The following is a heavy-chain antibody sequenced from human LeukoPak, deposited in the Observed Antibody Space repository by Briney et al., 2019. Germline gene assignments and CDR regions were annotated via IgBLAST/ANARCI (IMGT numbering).Heavy chain of an antibody. Sequence: GASVKVSCKASGYTFTAYGISWLRQAPGQRPEWLAWISPYTGDTKYAEALGGRLTVTRDTSTTTVFMQLRSLRSDDTALYFCGRDQGSRHYPRYFDLWGRDTLVTVAS. D-gene: IGHD3-3*01. CDR1: GYTFTAYG. V-gene: IGHV1-18*01. CDR2: ISPYTGDT. CDR3: GRDQGSRHYPRYFDL. J-gene: IGHJ2*01.